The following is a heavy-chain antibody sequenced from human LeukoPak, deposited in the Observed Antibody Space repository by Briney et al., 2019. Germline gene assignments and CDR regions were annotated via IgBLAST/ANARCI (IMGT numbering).Heavy chain of an antibody. CDR1: GGTFSSYA. D-gene: IGHD5-24*01. Sequence: GASVKVSCKASGGTFSSYAISWVRQAPGQGLEWMGRIIPIFGTANYAQKFQGRVMITTDESTSTAYMELSSLRSEDTAVYYCARGVPIRDYYYYYMDVWGKGTTVTVSS. CDR3: ARGVPIRDYYYYYMDV. CDR2: IIPIFGTA. V-gene: IGHV1-69*05. J-gene: IGHJ6*03.